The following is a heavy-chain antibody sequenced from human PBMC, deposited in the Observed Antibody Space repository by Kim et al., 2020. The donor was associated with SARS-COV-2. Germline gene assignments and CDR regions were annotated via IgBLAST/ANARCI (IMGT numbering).Heavy chain of an antibody. CDR2: VSPAAIST. CDR1: GFTFNSYA. Sequence: GGSLRLSCAASGFTFNSYAMTWVRQAPGKGLEWVSAVSPAAISTYYADSVKGRFTISRDNSKNTLYLQMNSLRADDTALYYCAKPTGSVKGGFDYWGQGTLVTVSS. V-gene: IGHV3-23*01. D-gene: IGHD3-16*01. CDR3: AKPTGSVKGGFDY. J-gene: IGHJ4*02.